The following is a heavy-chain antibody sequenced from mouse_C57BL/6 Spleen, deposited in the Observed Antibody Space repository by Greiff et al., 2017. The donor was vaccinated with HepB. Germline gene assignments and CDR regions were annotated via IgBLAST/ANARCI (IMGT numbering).Heavy chain of an antibody. CDR3: AREGITTVGAMDY. CDR1: GYTFTSYW. D-gene: IGHD1-1*01. J-gene: IGHJ4*01. CDR2: IDPSDSYT. Sequence: QVQLQQPGAELVRPGTSVKLSCKASGYTFTSYWMHWVKQRPGQGLEWIGVIDPSDSYTNYNQKFKSKATLTVDTSSSTAYMQLSSLTSEDSAVYYCAREGITTVGAMDYWGQGTSVTVSS. V-gene: IGHV1-59*01.